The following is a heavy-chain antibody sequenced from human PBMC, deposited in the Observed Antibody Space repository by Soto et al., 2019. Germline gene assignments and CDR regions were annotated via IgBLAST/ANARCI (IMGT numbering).Heavy chain of an antibody. Sequence: GGTLRLSCAASGFTFSDYYMSWIRQAPGKGLEWVSYISSSSSYTNYADSVKGRFTISRDNAKNSLYLQMNSLRAEDTAVYYCARRPGYSSGWEFDYWGQGTLVTVSS. CDR2: ISSSSSYT. V-gene: IGHV3-11*06. J-gene: IGHJ4*02. CDR3: ARRPGYSSGWEFDY. CDR1: GFTFSDYY. D-gene: IGHD6-19*01.